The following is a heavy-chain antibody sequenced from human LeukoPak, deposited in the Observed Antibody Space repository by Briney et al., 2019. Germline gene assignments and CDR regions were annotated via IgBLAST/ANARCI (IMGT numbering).Heavy chain of an antibody. V-gene: IGHV4-34*01. J-gene: IGHJ4*02. CDR2: INHSGST. CDR3: ARGRWYYDYVWGSYFTMVDY. D-gene: IGHD3-16*01. Sequence: SETLSLTCAVYGGSFSGYYWTWIRQSPGKGLEWVGEINHSGSTNYNPSLKSRVTISVDTSKNQFSLKLNSVTAADTAVYYCARGRWYYDYVWGSYFTMVDYWGQGTLVTVSS. CDR1: GGSFSGYY.